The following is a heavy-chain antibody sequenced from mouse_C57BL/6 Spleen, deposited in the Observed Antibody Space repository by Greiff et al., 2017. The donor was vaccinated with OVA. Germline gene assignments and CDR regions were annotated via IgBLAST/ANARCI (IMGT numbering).Heavy chain of an antibody. D-gene: IGHD1-1*01. CDR1: GYTFTSYT. CDR2: INPGSGYT. Sequence: QVQLKESGAELARPGASVKISCKASGYTFTSYTMHWVKQRPGQGLEWIGYINPGSGYTKYNQKFKDKATLTADKSSSTAFLQLSSLTSEDAAAYDCASSGCSSYGGSIDYWGQGTTLTVSS. V-gene: IGHV1-4*01. J-gene: IGHJ2*01. CDR3: ASSGCSSYGGSIDY.